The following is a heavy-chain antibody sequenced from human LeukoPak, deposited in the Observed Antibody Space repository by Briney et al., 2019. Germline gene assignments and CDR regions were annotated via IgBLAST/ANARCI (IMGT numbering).Heavy chain of an antibody. V-gene: IGHV3-15*01. Sequence: GGSLRLSCAASGFTFSNAWMSWVRQAPGKGLEWVGRIKSKTDGGTTDYAAPVKGRFTISRDDSKNTLYLKMNSLKTEDTAVYYCTTDFSSPSWHPPTDYWGQGTLVTVSS. J-gene: IGHJ4*02. D-gene: IGHD2-2*01. CDR3: TTDFSSPSWHPPTDY. CDR2: IKSKTDGGTT. CDR1: GFTFSNAW.